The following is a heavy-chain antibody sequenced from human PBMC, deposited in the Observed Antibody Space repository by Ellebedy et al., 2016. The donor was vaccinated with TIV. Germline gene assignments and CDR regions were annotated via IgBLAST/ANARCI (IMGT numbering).Heavy chain of an antibody. CDR1: GFTFSSYS. CDR3: ARDKSRTMIALDY. Sequence: GGSLRLSCAASGFTFSSYSMNWVRQAPGKGLEWITYISDGGSIIYYADSVKGRFTISRDNAKNSLYLQMNSLRVEDTAVYYCARDKSRTMIALDYWGQGTLVTVSS. CDR2: ISDGGSII. V-gene: IGHV3-48*04. D-gene: IGHD3-22*01. J-gene: IGHJ4*02.